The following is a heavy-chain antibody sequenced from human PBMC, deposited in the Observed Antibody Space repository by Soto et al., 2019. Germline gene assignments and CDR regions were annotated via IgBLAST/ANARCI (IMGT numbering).Heavy chain of an antibody. J-gene: IGHJ4*02. CDR1: GYTFTSYY. CDR3: ARSSIVLVPAADDFDY. D-gene: IGHD2-2*01. CDR2: INPSGGST. Sequence: ASVKVSCKASGYTFTSYYMHWVRHAPGQGLEWMGIINPSGGSTSYAQKFQGRVTMTRDTSTSTVYMELSSLRSEDTAVYYCARSSIVLVPAADDFDYWGQGTLVTVSS. V-gene: IGHV1-46*01.